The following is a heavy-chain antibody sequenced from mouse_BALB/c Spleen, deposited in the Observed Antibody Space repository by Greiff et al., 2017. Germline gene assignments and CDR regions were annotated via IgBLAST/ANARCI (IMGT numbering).Heavy chain of an antibody. CDR1: GYTFTSYV. V-gene: IGHV1-14*01. Sequence: LQESGPELVKPGASVKMSCKASGYTFTSYVMHWVKQKPGQGLEWIGYINPYNDGTKYNEKFKGKATLTSDKSSSTAYMELSSLTSEDSAVYYCAMGGTRAWFAYWGQGTLVTVSA. CDR2: INPYNDGT. J-gene: IGHJ3*01. CDR3: AMGGTRAWFAY. D-gene: IGHD3-3*01.